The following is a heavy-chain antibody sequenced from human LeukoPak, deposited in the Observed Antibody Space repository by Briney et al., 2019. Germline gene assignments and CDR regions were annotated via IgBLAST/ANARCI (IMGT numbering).Heavy chain of an antibody. J-gene: IGHJ4*02. Sequence: SETLSLTCAVYGGSFSGYYWSWIRHPPGKGLEWIGYIYYSGSTDYNSSLKSRAVISVDTSKNQFFLKLRSVTAADTAVYYCARELRDGYNEYYFDYWGQGALVTVSS. D-gene: IGHD5-24*01. CDR1: GGSFSGYY. CDR3: ARELRDGYNEYYFDY. V-gene: IGHV4-34*09. CDR2: IYYSGST.